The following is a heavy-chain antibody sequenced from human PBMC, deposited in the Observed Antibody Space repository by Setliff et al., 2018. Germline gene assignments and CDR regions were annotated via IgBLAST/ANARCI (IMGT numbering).Heavy chain of an antibody. J-gene: IGHJ5*02. V-gene: IGHV1-46*01. CDR3: ERLVRYCTTTSCQRTSGDDL. Sequence: ASVKVSCKATGYTFSSYYMHWVRQAPGQGPEWMGIINPGGGSASLAPQFQGRVIMTTDTSSTTAYLDLRSLRSDDTAVYYCERLVRYCTTTSCQRTSGDDLWGQGTLVTVSS. CDR2: INPGGGSA. CDR1: GYTFSSYY. D-gene: IGHD2-2*01.